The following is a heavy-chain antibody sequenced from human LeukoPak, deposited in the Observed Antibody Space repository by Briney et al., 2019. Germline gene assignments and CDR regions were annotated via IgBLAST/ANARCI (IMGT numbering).Heavy chain of an antibody. CDR3: ARGGSTGTNLNWVDP. Sequence: PSETLSLTCTVSGGSISSYYWSWIRQPPGKGLEWIGYIYYSGGTNYNPSLKGRVTISVDTSKNQFSLKLSSVTAADTAVYYCARGGSTGTNLNWVDPWGQGTLVTVSS. CDR2: IYYSGGT. J-gene: IGHJ5*02. V-gene: IGHV4-59*01. D-gene: IGHD1-1*01. CDR1: GGSISSYY.